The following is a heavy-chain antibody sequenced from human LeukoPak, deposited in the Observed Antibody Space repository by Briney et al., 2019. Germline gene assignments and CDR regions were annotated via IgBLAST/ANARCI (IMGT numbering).Heavy chain of an antibody. V-gene: IGHV3-7*01. CDR3: ARGSYYYGSGSYLPVDY. Sequence: GGSLRLSCAASGFTFSSYWMSWVRQVPGKGLEWVANIKQDGSEKYYVDSVKGRFTISRDNAKNSLYLQMDSLRAEDTAVYYCARGSYYYGSGSYLPVDYWGQGTLVTVSS. D-gene: IGHD3-10*01. J-gene: IGHJ4*02. CDR1: GFTFSSYW. CDR2: IKQDGSEK.